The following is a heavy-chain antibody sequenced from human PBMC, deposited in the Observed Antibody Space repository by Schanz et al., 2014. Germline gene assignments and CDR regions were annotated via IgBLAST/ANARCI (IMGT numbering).Heavy chain of an antibody. CDR1: GDTFSKYN. V-gene: IGHV1-46*03. D-gene: IGHD6-13*01. Sequence: QVQLVQSGPEVKKPGSSVKVSCQAFGDTFSKYNIMWVRQVPGQGLEWLGRINPSGGSTTYAQKFQGRVTMTRDTSTSTVYMELSSLRSEDTAVYYCARDGVDAAAGGNYWGQGTLVTVSS. CDR3: ARDGVDAAAGGNY. CDR2: INPSGGST. J-gene: IGHJ4*02.